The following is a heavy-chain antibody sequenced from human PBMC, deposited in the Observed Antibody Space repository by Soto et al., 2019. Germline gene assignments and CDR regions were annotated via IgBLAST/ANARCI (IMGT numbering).Heavy chain of an antibody. CDR2: INHSGST. D-gene: IGHD1-1*01. CDR1: GGSFSGYY. Sequence: SETLSLTCAVYGGSFSGYYWSWIRQPPGKGLEWIGEINHSGSTNYNPSLKSRVTISVDTSKNQFSLKLSSVTAADTAVYYCARSPLTGVWTPYYYYMDVWGKGTTVTVSS. V-gene: IGHV4-34*01. CDR3: ARSPLTGVWTPYYYYMDV. J-gene: IGHJ6*03.